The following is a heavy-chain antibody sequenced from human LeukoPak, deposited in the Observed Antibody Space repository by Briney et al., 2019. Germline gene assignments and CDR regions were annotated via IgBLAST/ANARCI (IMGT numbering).Heavy chain of an antibody. D-gene: IGHD3-10*01. J-gene: IGHJ4*02. CDR1: GFTFGDYA. CDR3: TRALLYYYGSGSPTSHGY. Sequence: GGSLRLSCTASGFTFGDYAMSWFRQAPGKGLEWVGFIRSKAYGGTTEYAASVKGRFTISRDDSKSIAYLQMNSLKTEDTAVYYCTRALLYYYGSGSPTSHGYWGQGTLVTVSS. CDR2: IRSKAYGGTT. V-gene: IGHV3-49*03.